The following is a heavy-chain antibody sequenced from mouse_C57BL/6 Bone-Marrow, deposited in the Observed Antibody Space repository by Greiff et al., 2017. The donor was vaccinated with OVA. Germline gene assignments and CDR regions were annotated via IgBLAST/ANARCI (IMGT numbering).Heavy chain of an antibody. D-gene: IGHD2-4*01. Sequence: VQLQQSGPELVKPGASVKISCKASGYAFSSSWMNWVKQRPGKGLEWIGRIYPGDGDTNYNGKFKGKATLTADKSSSTAYMQLSSLTSEDSAVYFCARNYDYDDYWGQGTTLTVSS. V-gene: IGHV1-82*01. CDR3: ARNYDYDDY. CDR2: IYPGDGDT. CDR1: GYAFSSSW. J-gene: IGHJ2*01.